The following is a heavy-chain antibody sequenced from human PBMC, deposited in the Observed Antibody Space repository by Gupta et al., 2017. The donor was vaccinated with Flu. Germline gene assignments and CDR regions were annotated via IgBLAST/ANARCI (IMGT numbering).Heavy chain of an antibody. CDR1: GGSISSSNW. D-gene: IGHD5-18*01. J-gene: IGHJ5*02. CDR2: FYHSGST. V-gene: IGHV4-4*02. CDR3: AREVYEDTAMVTSYNWFDP. Sequence: QVQLPESGPGLVKPSGTLSLTCAVSGGSISSSNWLCGVRQPPGEGLEWIGEFYHSGSTNYNPSLKSRVTISVDKSKNQFSLKLSSVTAADTAVYYCAREVYEDTAMVTSYNWFDPWGQGTLVTVSS.